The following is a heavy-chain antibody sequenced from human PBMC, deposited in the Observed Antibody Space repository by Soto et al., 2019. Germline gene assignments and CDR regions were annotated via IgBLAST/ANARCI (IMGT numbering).Heavy chain of an antibody. D-gene: IGHD5-12*01. J-gene: IGHJ4*02. V-gene: IGHV1-8*01. Sequence: ASVKVSCKASGYTFTSYDINWVRQATGQGLEWMGWMNPNSGNTGYAQKFQGRVTMTRNTSISTAYMELSSLRSEDTAVYYCARARGYSGYADYWGQGTLVTVSS. CDR3: ARARGYSGYADY. CDR1: GYTFTSYD. CDR2: MNPNSGNT.